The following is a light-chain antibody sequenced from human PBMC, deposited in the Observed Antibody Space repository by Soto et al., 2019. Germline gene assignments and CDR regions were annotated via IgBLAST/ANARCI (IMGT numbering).Light chain of an antibody. CDR1: QSVSNN. V-gene: IGKV3-15*01. Sequence: EIMMTQSQATLSVSPGERATLSCRASQSVSNNLAWYQHKPGQAPRLLIYYASTRATGIPARFSGSGSGTEFTLTISSLQSEDFALYYFQQYNDWPPITFGQGTRLEIK. J-gene: IGKJ5*01. CDR2: YAS. CDR3: QQYNDWPPIT.